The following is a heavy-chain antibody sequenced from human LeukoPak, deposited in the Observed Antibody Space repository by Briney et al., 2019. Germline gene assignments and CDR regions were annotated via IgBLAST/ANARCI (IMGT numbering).Heavy chain of an antibody. CDR3: AREVLTMVRGVIIGSPYANWFDP. Sequence: KAGGSLRLSCAASGFTFSSYTMNWVRQAPGKGLEWVSSISGSSTDIYYADSVKGRFTISRDNAKNSLYLQMNSLRAEDTAVYYCAREVLTMVRGVIIGSPYANWFDPWGQGTLVTVSS. D-gene: IGHD3-10*01. J-gene: IGHJ5*02. CDR1: GFTFSSYT. V-gene: IGHV3-21*01. CDR2: ISGSSTDI.